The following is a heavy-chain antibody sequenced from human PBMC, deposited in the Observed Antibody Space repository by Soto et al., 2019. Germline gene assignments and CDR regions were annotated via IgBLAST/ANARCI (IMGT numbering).Heavy chain of an antibody. J-gene: IGHJ6*02. CDR3: ARTSAAGKYYYGMDV. CDR1: GYRFTSYW. D-gene: IGHD6-13*01. V-gene: IGHV5-51*01. CDR2: IYPGDSDT. Sequence: GESLKIYCKGSGYRFTSYWIGWVRQMPGKGLEWMGIIYPGDSDTRYSPSFQGQVTISADKSISTAYLQWSSLKASDTAMYYCARTSAAGKYYYGMDVWGQGTTVTVSS.